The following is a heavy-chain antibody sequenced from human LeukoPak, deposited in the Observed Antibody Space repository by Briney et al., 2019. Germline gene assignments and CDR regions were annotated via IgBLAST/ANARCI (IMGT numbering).Heavy chain of an antibody. V-gene: IGHV3-74*03. CDR2: IYSDGSST. Sequence: PGGSLRLSCAASGFTFSTHWIHWVRQAPGKGLVWVSRIYSDGSSTTYADSVKGRFTISRDNAENTVYLQMDSLRAEDTAVYYCARAPPPGFGRELLGLYYFDYWGQGTLVTVSS. D-gene: IGHD1-7*01. CDR1: GFTFSTHW. CDR3: ARAPPPGFGRELLGLYYFDY. J-gene: IGHJ4*02.